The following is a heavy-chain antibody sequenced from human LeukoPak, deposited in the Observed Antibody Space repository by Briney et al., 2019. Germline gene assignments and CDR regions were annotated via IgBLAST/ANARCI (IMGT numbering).Heavy chain of an antibody. Sequence: GESLKISCKASGYTFTNYHIAWVRQMAGEGLEWMGIINPGGSDTRYSPSFQGHVTISVDKSINTAYLQWSSLKASDTAIYYCARIPTCSKHDYWGQGTLVTVPS. CDR2: INPGGSDT. CDR3: ARIPTCSKHDY. CDR1: GYTFTNYH. V-gene: IGHV5-51*01. J-gene: IGHJ4*02. D-gene: IGHD4-11*01.